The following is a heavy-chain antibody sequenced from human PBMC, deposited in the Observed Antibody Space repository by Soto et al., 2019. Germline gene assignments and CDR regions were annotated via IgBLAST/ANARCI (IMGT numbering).Heavy chain of an antibody. J-gene: IGHJ3*02. Sequence: VQLVESGGGVVRPGGSLRLSCVASGFTIGGYGMRWVRQAPGRGLEWVAVISEDGTVQRYLDAVKGRFYISRDNPKNTLSLQMYRLSPEDTSVYFCAREFQRGLHAFDIWGQGTVVTVS. D-gene: IGHD4-17*01. CDR3: AREFQRGLHAFDI. CDR2: ISEDGTVQ. V-gene: IGHV3-30*03. CDR1: GFTIGGYG.